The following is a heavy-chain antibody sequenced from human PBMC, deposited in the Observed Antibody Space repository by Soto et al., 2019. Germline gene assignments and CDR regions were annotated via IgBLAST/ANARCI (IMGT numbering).Heavy chain of an antibody. CDR1: GGSISSEGSY. D-gene: IGHD6-13*01. CDR2: LFYSGST. J-gene: IGHJ5*02. Sequence: PSETLSLTCTVSGGSISSEGSYWSWIRQHPGKGLEWIGCLFYSGSTYYNPSLKSRVTISVDTSKNQFSLKLSSVTAADTAVYYCARGLAAAGLFGFGPWGQGTLVTVSS. V-gene: IGHV4-31*03. CDR3: ARGLAAAGLFGFGP.